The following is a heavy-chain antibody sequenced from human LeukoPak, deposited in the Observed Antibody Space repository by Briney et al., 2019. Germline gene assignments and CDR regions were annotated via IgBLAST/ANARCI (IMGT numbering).Heavy chain of an antibody. CDR3: ARLDGYYYDSSGYPDY. J-gene: IGHJ4*02. CDR2: ISSSSSYI. V-gene: IGHV3-21*01. Sequence: PGGSLRLSCAASGFTFSSYSMNWVRQAPGKGLEWVSSISSSSSYIYYADSVKGRFTISRDNAKNSLYLQMNSLRAEDTAVYYCARLDGYYYDSSGYPDYWGQGTLVTVSS. D-gene: IGHD3-22*01. CDR1: GFTFSSYS.